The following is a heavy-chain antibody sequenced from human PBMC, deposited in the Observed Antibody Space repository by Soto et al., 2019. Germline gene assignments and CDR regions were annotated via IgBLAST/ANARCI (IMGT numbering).Heavy chain of an antibody. CDR1: GFTFSSYW. J-gene: IGHJ6*02. Sequence: GGSLRLSYAASGFTFSSYWMSWVRQAPGKGLEWVANIKQDGSEKYYVDSVKGRFTISRDNAKNSLYLQMNSLRAEDTAVYYCARDVAYYDILTGYTPSYYYGMDVWGQGTTVTVSS. CDR3: ARDVAYYDILTGYTPSYYYGMDV. D-gene: IGHD3-9*01. CDR2: IKQDGSEK. V-gene: IGHV3-7*05.